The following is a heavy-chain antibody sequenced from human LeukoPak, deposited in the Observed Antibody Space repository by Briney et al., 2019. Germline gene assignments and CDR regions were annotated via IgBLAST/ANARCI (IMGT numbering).Heavy chain of an antibody. V-gene: IGHV3-23*01. D-gene: IGHD3-3*01. Sequence: GGSLRLSCSASGFSFNNYAMSWIRQAPGKGLTWVSLVSPAYGRTYYADSVKGRFTISRDNSNNMLSLYMSSLRADDTAVYYCAKGKQFLEWLPDSGGQGTLVTFSS. CDR2: VSPAYGRT. CDR3: AKGKQFLEWLPDS. CDR1: GFSFNNYA. J-gene: IGHJ4*02.